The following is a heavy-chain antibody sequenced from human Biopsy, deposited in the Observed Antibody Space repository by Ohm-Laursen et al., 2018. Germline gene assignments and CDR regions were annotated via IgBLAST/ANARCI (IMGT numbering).Heavy chain of an antibody. V-gene: IGHV1-24*01. Sequence: SVKVSCKVSGYTLNELSMHWVLQAPGRGLEWMGGFAPENGKTIYAQKFQGRITMTEDTSTDTAYMELSSLRSEDTAVYYCAADINVWNVNYWGQGTQVTVSS. CDR3: AADINVWNVNY. CDR2: FAPENGKT. J-gene: IGHJ4*02. D-gene: IGHD1-1*01. CDR1: GYTLNELS.